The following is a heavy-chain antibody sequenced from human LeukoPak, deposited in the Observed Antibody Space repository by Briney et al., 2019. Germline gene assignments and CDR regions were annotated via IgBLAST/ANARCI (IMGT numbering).Heavy chain of an antibody. V-gene: IGHV3-11*01. CDR2: ISSSGSTI. CDR3: ARDWIGDDYNYYHYFDY. D-gene: IGHD5-24*01. J-gene: IGHJ4*02. CDR1: GFTFSVSY. Sequence: GGSLRLSCSASGFTFSVSYMSWIRQAPGKGLEWISYISSSGSTIYYADSVKGRFTISRDNAKNSLYLQMNRLRAEDTAVYYCARDWIGDDYNYYHYFDYWGQGTLVTVSS.